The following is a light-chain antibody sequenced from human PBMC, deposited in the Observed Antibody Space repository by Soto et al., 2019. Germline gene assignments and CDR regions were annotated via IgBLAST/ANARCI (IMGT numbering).Light chain of an antibody. CDR2: DNN. Sequence: QSVLTQPPSVSGAPGQRVTISCTGSSSNIGAGYEVHWYQQLPGTAPKLLIYDNNKRPSGIPDRFSGSKSGTSATRGITGLQTGDEADYYCGTWDSSLSAVVFGGGTKLTVL. CDR1: SSNIGAGY. J-gene: IGLJ2*01. CDR3: GTWDSSLSAVV. V-gene: IGLV1-51*01.